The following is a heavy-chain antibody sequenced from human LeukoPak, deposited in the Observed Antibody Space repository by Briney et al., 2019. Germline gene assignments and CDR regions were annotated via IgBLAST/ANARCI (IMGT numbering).Heavy chain of an antibody. V-gene: IGHV3-30-3*01. J-gene: IGHJ4*02. Sequence: GGSLRLSCAASGFTFSSYAMHWVRQAPGKGLEWVALTSYDGSNKYYAGSVKGRFSISGDNSKNTLYLQMNSLRAEDTAVYYCARGDYYGSGSYSDYWGQGTLVTVSS. D-gene: IGHD3-10*01. CDR2: TSYDGSNK. CDR1: GFTFSSYA. CDR3: ARGDYYGSGSYSDY.